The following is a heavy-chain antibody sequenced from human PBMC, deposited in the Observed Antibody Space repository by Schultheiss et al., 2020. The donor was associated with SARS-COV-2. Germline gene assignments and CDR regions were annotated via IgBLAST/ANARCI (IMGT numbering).Heavy chain of an antibody. D-gene: IGHD3-10*01. CDR1: GAPVSGGRYY. J-gene: IGHJ4*02. CDR2: IYYSGST. CDR3: ARDLGVTYHGSGNYFFDY. V-gene: IGHV4-61*01. Sequence: SETLSLTCNVSGAPVSGGRYYWSWIRQSPGKGLEWIGYIYYSGSTNYNPSLKSRVTISVDTSKNQFSLNLYSVTAADTAVYYCARDLGVTYHGSGNYFFDYWGRGILVTVSS.